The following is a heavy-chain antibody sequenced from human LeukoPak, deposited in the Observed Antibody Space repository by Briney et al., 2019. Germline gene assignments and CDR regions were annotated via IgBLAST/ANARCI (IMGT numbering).Heavy chain of an antibody. CDR1: GFTFSSYG. D-gene: IGHD2-2*01. CDR2: ISSSSTYI. CDR3: ARDWYHAIDQ. J-gene: IGHJ4*02. Sequence: GGTLRLSCAASGFTFSSYGMSRVRQAPGKGLEWVSAISSSSTYIYYADSVKGRFTISRDNAKDTLYLQMNSLRVDDTAVYYCARDWYHAIDQWGQGTLVTVSS. V-gene: IGHV3-21*01.